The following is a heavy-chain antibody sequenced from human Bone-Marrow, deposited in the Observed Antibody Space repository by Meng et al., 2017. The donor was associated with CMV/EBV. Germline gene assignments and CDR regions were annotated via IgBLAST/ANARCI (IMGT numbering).Heavy chain of an antibody. CDR1: GITFDNAW. CDR2: IKQDGSEK. CDR3: AREGYCSSTSCYKEYYYGMDV. Sequence: GESLKISCAASGITFDNAWMSWVRQAPGKGLEWVANIKQDGSEKYYVDSVKGRFTISRDNAKNSLYLQMNSLRAEDTAVYYCAREGYCSSTSCYKEYYYGMDVWGQGTTVTVSS. J-gene: IGHJ6*02. D-gene: IGHD2-2*02. V-gene: IGHV3-7*01.